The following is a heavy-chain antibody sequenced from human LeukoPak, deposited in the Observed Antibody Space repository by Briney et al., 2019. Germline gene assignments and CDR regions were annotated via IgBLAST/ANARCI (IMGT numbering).Heavy chain of an antibody. CDR3: ARMGDYGDYARYFDY. J-gene: IGHJ4*02. V-gene: IGHV1-18*01. CDR2: ISTYNGNT. CDR1: GYTFTIYG. D-gene: IGHD4-17*01. Sequence: ASVTVSCKPSGYTFTIYGISWVRQAPGQGLEWMGWISTYNGNTNYAQKLQGRVTMTTDTSTSTAYTDLRSLRSDDTAVYYCARMGDYGDYARYFDYWGQGTLVTVSS.